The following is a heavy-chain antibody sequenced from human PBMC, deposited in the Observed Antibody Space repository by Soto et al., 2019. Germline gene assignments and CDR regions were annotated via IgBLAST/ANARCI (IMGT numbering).Heavy chain of an antibody. V-gene: IGHV3-74*01. Sequence: GGSLRLSCAASGFTFSSYWMHWVRQAPGKGLVWVSRISSDGSSTYYADSVKGRFTISRDNSKNTLYLQMNSLRAEDTAVYYCAKDRYSSSWYGLNFDYWGQGTLVTVSS. J-gene: IGHJ4*02. CDR1: GFTFSSYW. CDR3: AKDRYSSSWYGLNFDY. CDR2: ISSDGSST. D-gene: IGHD6-13*01.